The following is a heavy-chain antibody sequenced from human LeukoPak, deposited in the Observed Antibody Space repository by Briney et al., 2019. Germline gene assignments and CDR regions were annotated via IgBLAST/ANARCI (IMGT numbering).Heavy chain of an antibody. V-gene: IGHV4-30-2*01. D-gene: IGHD2/OR15-2a*01. J-gene: IGHJ3*02. CDR2: IYHGGST. Sequence: SETLSLTCAVSGGSISSGGYSWSWIRQPPGKGLEWIGYIYHGGSTYYNPSLKSRVTISVDRSKNQFSLKLSSVTAADTAVYYCARGLRIXRDAFDIWGXGTXVXVSS. CDR1: GGSISSGGYS. CDR3: ARGLRIXRDAFDI.